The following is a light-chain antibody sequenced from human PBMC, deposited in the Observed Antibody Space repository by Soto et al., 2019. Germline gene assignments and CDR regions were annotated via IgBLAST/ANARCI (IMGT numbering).Light chain of an antibody. CDR1: QSVSSY. V-gene: IGKV3-11*01. Sequence: EIVLTQSPATLSLSPGERATLSCVASQSVSSYLAWYQQKPGQAPRLLIYDASNRATGIPARFSGSGSGTDFTLTISSLEPEDFAVYCCQQRSNWPRTFGQGTKVDIK. J-gene: IGKJ1*01. CDR2: DAS. CDR3: QQRSNWPRT.